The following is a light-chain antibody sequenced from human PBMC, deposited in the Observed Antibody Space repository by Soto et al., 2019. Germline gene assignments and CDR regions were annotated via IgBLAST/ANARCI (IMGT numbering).Light chain of an antibody. J-gene: IGKJ5*01. Sequence: EIVLTQSPATLSLSPGERATLSCRASQSVSSYLAWYQQKPGQAHRXLIYDASNRATGIPARFSGSGSGTDFTLTISSLEPEDFAVYYCQQRSSWPPTFGQGTRLEIK. CDR1: QSVSSY. CDR3: QQRSSWPPT. V-gene: IGKV3-11*01. CDR2: DAS.